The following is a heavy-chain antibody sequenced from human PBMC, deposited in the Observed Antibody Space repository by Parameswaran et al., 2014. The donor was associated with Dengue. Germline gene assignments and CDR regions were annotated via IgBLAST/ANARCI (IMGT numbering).Heavy chain of an antibody. J-gene: IGHJ6*02. Sequence: GSLRLSCAASGFTFSSYSMNWVRQAPGKGLEWVSYISSSSSTIYYADSVKGRFTISRDNAKNSLYLQMNSLRDEDTAVYYCARETEAARLGGRPYYYYGMDVWGQGTTVTVSS. CDR2: ISSSSSTI. CDR1: GFTFSSYS. V-gene: IGHV3-48*02. CDR3: ARETEAARLGGRPYYYYGMDV. D-gene: IGHD6-6*01.